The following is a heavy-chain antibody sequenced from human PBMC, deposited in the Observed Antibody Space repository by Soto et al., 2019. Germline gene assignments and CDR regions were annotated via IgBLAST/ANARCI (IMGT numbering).Heavy chain of an antibody. CDR2: IYYSGST. J-gene: IGHJ5*02. D-gene: IGHD3-16*01. V-gene: IGHV4-59*08. CDR1: SASISSYY. Sequence: SVTLSLTCSVSSASISSYYWSWIRQPPGTGLEWIGYIYYSGSTNYNPSLKSRVTISVDTSKNQFSLKLSSVTAADTAVYYCARHLLRRGDWFDPWGQGTLVTIS. CDR3: ARHLLRRGDWFDP.